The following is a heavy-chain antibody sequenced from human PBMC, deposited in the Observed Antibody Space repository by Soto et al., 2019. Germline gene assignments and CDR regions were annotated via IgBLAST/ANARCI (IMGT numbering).Heavy chain of an antibody. CDR3: VLGISYYWDY. D-gene: IGHD3-3*02. CDR1: GFTFSKYA. V-gene: IGHV3-23*01. CDR2: IDGSGVTT. J-gene: IGHJ4*02. Sequence: EVQLLDSGGGLVQPGGSLTLACAASGFTFSKYAMSWLRQAPGKGLEWVSAIDGSGVTTYYADSVKGRFTISRDNSRNTLYLQMNSLRAEDTALYYCVLGISYYWDYWGQGTLVTVSS.